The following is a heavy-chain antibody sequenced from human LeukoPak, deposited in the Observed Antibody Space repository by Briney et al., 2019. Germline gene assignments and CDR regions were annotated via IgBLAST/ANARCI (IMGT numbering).Heavy chain of an antibody. CDR3: ARDLVPYSRKGYCFDY. J-gene: IGHJ4*02. V-gene: IGHV3-48*04. CDR2: ISGSLSTI. D-gene: IGHD6-13*01. Sequence: GGSLRLSCAASGFTFSSYSMNWVRQAPGKGLEWVSYISGSLSTIFYADSVKGRFTISRDNAKNSLYLQMNSLRAEDSAVYFCARDLVPYSRKGYCFDYWGRGTLVTVSS. CDR1: GFTFSSYS.